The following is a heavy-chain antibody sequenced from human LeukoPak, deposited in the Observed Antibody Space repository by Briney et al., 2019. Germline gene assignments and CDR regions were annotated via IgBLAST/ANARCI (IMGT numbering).Heavy chain of an antibody. J-gene: IGHJ3*02. CDR1: GGSISSYY. Sequence: NPSETLSLTCTVSGGSISSYYWSWIRQPPGKGLEWIGYIYYSGSTNYNPSLKSRVTISVDTSKNQFSLKLSSVTGADTAVYYCARDSPEDAFDIWGQGTMVTVSS. CDR3: ARDSPEDAFDI. V-gene: IGHV4-59*01. CDR2: IYYSGST.